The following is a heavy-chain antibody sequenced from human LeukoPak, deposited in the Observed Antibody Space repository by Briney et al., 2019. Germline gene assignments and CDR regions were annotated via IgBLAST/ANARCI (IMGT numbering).Heavy chain of an antibody. V-gene: IGHV4-34*01. Sequence: SETLSLTCAVYGGSFSGYYWSWIRQPPGKGLEWIGEINHSGSTNYNPSLKSRVTISVDTSKNQFSLKLSSVTAADTAVYYCARKRWLQLNYWGQGTLVTASS. CDR1: GGSFSGYY. J-gene: IGHJ4*02. D-gene: IGHD5-24*01. CDR2: INHSGST. CDR3: ARKRWLQLNY.